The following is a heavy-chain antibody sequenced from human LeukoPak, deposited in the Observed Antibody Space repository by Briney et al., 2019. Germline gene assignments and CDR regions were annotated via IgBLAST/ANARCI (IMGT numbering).Heavy chain of an antibody. CDR2: INPSGGRT. CDR1: GYTFTNYY. Sequence: GASVKVSCKASGYTFTNYYIHWVRQAPGQGLEWMRMINPSGGRTTYAKKFQGRVTMTRDTSTNTVYTELSSLRSDDTAVYYCARDPKDDTSGYYYFDYWGQGTLVTVSS. CDR3: ARDPKDDTSGYYYFDY. D-gene: IGHD3-22*01. J-gene: IGHJ4*02. V-gene: IGHV1-46*01.